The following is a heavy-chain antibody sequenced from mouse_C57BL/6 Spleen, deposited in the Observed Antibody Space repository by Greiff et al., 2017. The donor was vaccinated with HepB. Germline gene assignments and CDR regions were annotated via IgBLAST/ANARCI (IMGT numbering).Heavy chain of an antibody. D-gene: IGHD1-1*02. CDR2: IYPGDGDT. CDR1: GYAFSSSW. Sequence: VQLVESGPELVKPGASVKISCKASGYAFSSSWMNWVKQRPGKGLEWIGRIYPGDGDTNYNGKFKGKATLTADKSSSTAYMQLSSLTSEDSAVYFCARNPMAYYYAMDYWGQGTSVTVSS. J-gene: IGHJ4*01. V-gene: IGHV1-82*01. CDR3: ARNPMAYYYAMDY.